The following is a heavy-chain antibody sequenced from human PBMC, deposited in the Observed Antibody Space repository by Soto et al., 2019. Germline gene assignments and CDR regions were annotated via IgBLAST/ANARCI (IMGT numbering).Heavy chain of an antibody. CDR1: GFTFSSYA. CDR2: ISYDGSNK. Sequence: GGSLRLSCAASGFTFSSYAMHWVRQAPGKGLEWVAVISYDGSNKYYADSVKGQFTISRDNSKNTLYLQMNSLRAEDTAVYYCARDLLSGWYGGYYFDYWGQGTLVTVSS. CDR3: ARDLLSGWYGGYYFDY. J-gene: IGHJ4*02. V-gene: IGHV3-30-3*01. D-gene: IGHD6-19*01.